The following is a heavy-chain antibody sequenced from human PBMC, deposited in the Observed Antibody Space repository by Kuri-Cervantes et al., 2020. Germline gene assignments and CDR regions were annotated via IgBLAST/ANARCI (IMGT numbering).Heavy chain of an antibody. CDR3: ARAFGGVYYYYGMDV. V-gene: IGHV3-30-3*01. J-gene: IGHJ6*02. CDR2: ISYDGSNK. D-gene: IGHD2-8*02. CDR1: GLTLSSYA. Sequence: GGSLRPPGPAPGLTLSSYAMHWVRQAPGKGLEWVAVISYDGSNKYYADSVKGRFTISRDNSKNTLYLQMNSLRAEDTAVYYCARAFGGVYYYYGMDVWGQGTTVTVSS.